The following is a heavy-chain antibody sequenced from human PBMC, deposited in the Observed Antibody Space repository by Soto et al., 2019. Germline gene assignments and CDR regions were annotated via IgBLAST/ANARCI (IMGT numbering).Heavy chain of an antibody. CDR3: ARGGEMGLNGY. CDR1: GFKFSDSA. Sequence: EVQLVESGGGVVQPGGSLRLSCAASGFKFSDSAMHWVRQASGKGLEWIARIRSKANSYLIAYDESVRGRFIISRDDSKNTAYLQMNDLKTEDTATYYCARGGEMGLNGYWGQGTLVTVS. V-gene: IGHV3-73*02. D-gene: IGHD1-26*01. J-gene: IGHJ4*02. CDR2: IRSKANSYLI.